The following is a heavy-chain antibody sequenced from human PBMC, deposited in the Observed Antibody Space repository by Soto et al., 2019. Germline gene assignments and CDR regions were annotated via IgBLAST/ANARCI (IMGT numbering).Heavy chain of an antibody. CDR3: AASYYYDRSGYYPAATPFDD. CDR2: VYYSGST. Sequence: QLQLQESGPGLVKPSETLSLTCTVSGGSISSSSYYWGWIRQPPGKGLEWIGRVYYSGSTYYNPSLKSRVTIAVDTSKNQFSLKQSSVTAADTAVYYCAASYYYDRSGYYPAATPFDDWGQGTLVTVSS. V-gene: IGHV4-39*01. D-gene: IGHD3-22*01. CDR1: GGSISSSSYY. J-gene: IGHJ4*02.